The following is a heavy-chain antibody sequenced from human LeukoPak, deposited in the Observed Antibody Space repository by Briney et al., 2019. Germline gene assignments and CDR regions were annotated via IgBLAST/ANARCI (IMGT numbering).Heavy chain of an antibody. D-gene: IGHD3-22*01. CDR1: GGSIRSYY. CDR2: IYYSGST. Sequence: KPSETLSLTCTVSGGSIRSYYWSWIRQPPGKGLEWIGYIYYSGSTNYNPSLKSRVTISVDTSKSQFSLKLSSVTAADTAVYYCARDKKDYYDSSGYYYFAFDIWGQGTMVNVSS. CDR3: ARDKKDYYDSSGYYYFAFDI. J-gene: IGHJ3*02. V-gene: IGHV4-59*01.